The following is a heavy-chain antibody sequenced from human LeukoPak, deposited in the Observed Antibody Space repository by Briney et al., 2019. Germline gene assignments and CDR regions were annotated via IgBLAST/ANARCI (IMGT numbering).Heavy chain of an antibody. CDR2: ISFSGIT. V-gene: IGHV4-59*08. J-gene: IGHJ4*02. Sequence: RSETLSLTCTVSGGSISPYYWSWTRQPPGKGLEWLGHISFSGITHYNASLKSRVTMSVDTSRNHFSLIVSSVTAADTALYYCVRHARGTTYDYWGQGTLVTDSS. CDR3: VRHARGTTYDY. CDR1: GGSISPYY. D-gene: IGHD3-16*01.